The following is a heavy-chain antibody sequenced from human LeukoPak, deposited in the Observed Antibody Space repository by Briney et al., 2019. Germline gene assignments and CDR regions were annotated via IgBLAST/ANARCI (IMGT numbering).Heavy chain of an antibody. Sequence: ASVNVSYMTSGYTFTDYYMHWVRHDPGQGREWMGWINLSSGGTNYAQKFQGRVTMTRDTSISTAYMEMSSLRSDDTAVYYCARDGEYYGSGSIFRFDYWGQGTLVTVSS. CDR2: INLSSGGT. D-gene: IGHD3-10*01. V-gene: IGHV1-2*02. CDR3: ARDGEYYGSGSIFRFDY. CDR1: GYTFTDYY. J-gene: IGHJ4*02.